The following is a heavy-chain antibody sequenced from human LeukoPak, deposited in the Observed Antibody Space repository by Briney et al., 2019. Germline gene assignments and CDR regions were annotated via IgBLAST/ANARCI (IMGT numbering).Heavy chain of an antibody. D-gene: IGHD2-2*01. CDR1: GYTFTSYG. V-gene: IGHV1-18*01. CDR2: ISAYNGNT. CDR3: ARRPVVPAGDYGMDV. Sequence: GASVKVSCKASGYTFTSYGISWVRQAPGQGLEWMGWISAYNGNTNYAQKLQGRVTMATDTSTSTAYMELRSLRSDDTAVYYCARRPVVPAGDYGMDVWGQGTTVTVSS. J-gene: IGHJ6*02.